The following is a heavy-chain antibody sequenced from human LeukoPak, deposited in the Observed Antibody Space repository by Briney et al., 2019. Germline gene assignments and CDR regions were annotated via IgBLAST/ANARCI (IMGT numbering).Heavy chain of an antibody. CDR3: ARDFYYDSKYFDL. Sequence: GGSLRLSCAASGFTFSDYYMSWIRQAPGKGLEWVSYISSSGSTIYYADSAKGRLTISRDNAKNSLYLQMNSLRAEDTAVYYCARDFYYDSKYFDLWGRGTLVTVSS. CDR1: GFTFSDYY. J-gene: IGHJ2*01. CDR2: ISSSGSTI. D-gene: IGHD3-22*01. V-gene: IGHV3-11*01.